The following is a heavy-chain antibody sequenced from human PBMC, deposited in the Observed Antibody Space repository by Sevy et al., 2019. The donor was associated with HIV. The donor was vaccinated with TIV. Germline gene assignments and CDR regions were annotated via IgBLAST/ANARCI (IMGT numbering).Heavy chain of an antibody. D-gene: IGHD3-22*01. V-gene: IGHV3-15*07. Sequence: GGSLRLSCTTSGFIFSNAWMNWVRQAPGKGLEWVGRIKSKYDGGTTDYAAPVKGRCTVSRDDSKNTVYLQMSSLKAEDTAIYYCATGGYYFDYWGPGTLITVSS. J-gene: IGHJ4*02. CDR3: ATGGYYFDY. CDR2: IKSKYDGGTT. CDR1: GFIFSNAW.